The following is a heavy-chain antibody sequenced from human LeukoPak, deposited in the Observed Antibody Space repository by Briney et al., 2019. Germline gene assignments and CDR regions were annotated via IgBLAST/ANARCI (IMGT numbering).Heavy chain of an antibody. V-gene: IGHV3-7*01. CDR3: GTLFHSNLHSHVRFDC. J-gene: IGHJ4*02. CDR2: IKQDGTEE. CDR1: GFTFSNYW. Sequence: PGGSLRLSCAASGFTFSNYWMTWVRQAPEKGLEWVASIKQDGTEEYYVDSVKGRFTISRDNAKNSLYLQMNSLRAEDTAVYHCGTLFHSNLHSHVRFDCWGPGTLVPV. D-gene: IGHD4-11*01.